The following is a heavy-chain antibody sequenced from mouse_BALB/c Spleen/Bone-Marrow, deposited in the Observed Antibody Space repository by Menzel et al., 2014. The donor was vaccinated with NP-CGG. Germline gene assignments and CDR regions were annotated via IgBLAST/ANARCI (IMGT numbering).Heavy chain of an antibody. J-gene: IGHJ4*01. CDR2: ISSGSSTI. Sequence: EVKLVESGGGLVQPGGSRKLSCAASGFTFSSFGMHWVRQAPEKGLEWVAYISSGSSTIYYADTVKGRFTISRDNPKNTLFLQMISLRSEDTAMYYCARGNYGFSFYYAMDYWGQGTSVTVSS. CDR1: GFTFSSFG. CDR3: ARGNYGFSFYYAMDY. D-gene: IGHD1-1*01. V-gene: IGHV5-17*02.